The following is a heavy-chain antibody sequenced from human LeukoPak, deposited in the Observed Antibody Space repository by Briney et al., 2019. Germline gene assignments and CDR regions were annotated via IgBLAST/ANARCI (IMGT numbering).Heavy chain of an antibody. J-gene: IGHJ5*02. CDR3: ARAAAAGLDT. CDR1: DGSISSGSYY. V-gene: IGHV4-61*02. D-gene: IGHD6-13*01. CDR2: ISTSGST. Sequence: SQTLSLTCTVCDGSISSGSYYWPWIRQPAGKGLEWIGRISTSGSTNYNPSLKSRVTISADTSKNQFSLKLHSVTAADTAVYYCARAAAAGLDTWGQGTLVTVSS.